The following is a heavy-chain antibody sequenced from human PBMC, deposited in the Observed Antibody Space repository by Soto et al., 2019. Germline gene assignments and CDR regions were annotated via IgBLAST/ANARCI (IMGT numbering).Heavy chain of an antibody. J-gene: IGHJ6*02. CDR3: ASVTDF. D-gene: IGHD4-4*01. CDR2: LSHSGST. CDR1: GCSIRSGVYS. Sequence: QLQLQESGSGLVKPSQTLSLTCAVSGCSIRSGVYSWTWIRQPPVKGLEWIGYLSHSGSTYYHPFHHGRINISVYKPTSQFCPKLKCVTSADTVLHYSASVTDFWGQGTTVTVSS. V-gene: IGHV4-30-2*01.